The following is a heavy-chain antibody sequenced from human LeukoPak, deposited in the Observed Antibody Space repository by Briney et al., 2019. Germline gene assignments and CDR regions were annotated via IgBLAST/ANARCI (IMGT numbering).Heavy chain of an antibody. CDR3: ASHYYGSGRGFDY. J-gene: IGHJ4*02. CDR2: ISSSGSYI. D-gene: IGHD3-10*01. CDR1: GFTFSTYS. Sequence: PGGSLRLSCAASGFTFSTYSMNWVRQAPGEGLEWVSSISSSGSYIYYADSVKGRFTISRDNAKNSLYLQMNSLRAEDTAVYYCASHYYGSGRGFDYWGQGTLVTVSS. V-gene: IGHV3-21*01.